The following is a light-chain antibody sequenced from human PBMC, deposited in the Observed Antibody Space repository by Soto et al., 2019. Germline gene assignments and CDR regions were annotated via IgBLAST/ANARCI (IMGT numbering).Light chain of an antibody. V-gene: IGKV2-24*01. Sequence: DIVMTQTPLSSPVTLGQPASISCRSSQSLVHSDGNTYLSWLQQRPGQPPRLLIYKISNRFSGVPDRFSGSGAGTDFTLRISRVEPDDFAVYYCQQYGSSQFTFGPGTKVNIK. CDR3: QQYGSSQFT. CDR2: KIS. CDR1: QSLVHSDGNTY. J-gene: IGKJ3*01.